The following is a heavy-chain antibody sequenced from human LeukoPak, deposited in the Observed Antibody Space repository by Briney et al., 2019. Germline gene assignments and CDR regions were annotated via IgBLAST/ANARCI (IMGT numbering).Heavy chain of an antibody. V-gene: IGHV1-69*13. J-gene: IGHJ3*02. CDR2: IIPIFGTA. CDR1: GGTFISYA. Sequence: ASVKVSCKASGGTFISYAISWVRQAPGQGLEWMGGIIPIFGTANYAQKFQGRVTITADESTSTAYMELSSLRSEDTAVYYCARGSGYTTVRDAFDIWGQGTMVTVSS. D-gene: IGHD4-17*01. CDR3: ARGSGYTTVRDAFDI.